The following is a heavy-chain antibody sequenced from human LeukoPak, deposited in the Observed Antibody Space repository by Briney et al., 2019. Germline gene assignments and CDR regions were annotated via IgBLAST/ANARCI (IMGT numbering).Heavy chain of an antibody. CDR3: VRQDVVVITAATYYYGMDV. CDR1: GGSFSGYY. V-gene: IGHV4-34*01. J-gene: IGHJ6*02. D-gene: IGHD2-2*01. Sequence: PSETLSLTCAVYGGSFSGYYWSWIRQPPGKGLEWIGEINHSGSTNYNPSLKSRVTISVDTSKNQFSLKLSSVTAADTAVYYCVRQDVVVITAATYYYGMDVWGQGTTVTVSS. CDR2: INHSGST.